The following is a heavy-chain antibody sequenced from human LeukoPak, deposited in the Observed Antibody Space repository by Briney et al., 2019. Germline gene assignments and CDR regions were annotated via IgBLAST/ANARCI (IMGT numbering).Heavy chain of an antibody. J-gene: IGHJ4*02. Sequence: PGGSLRLSCAASGFTFSSYVIHWVRQAPGKGLVWVSCINTDGIDTRYADSVKGRFTISRDNAKNTVYLQMNSLRAEDTALYFCARGLSVGVAYGDYWGQGTLVTVSS. V-gene: IGHV3-74*01. D-gene: IGHD3-3*01. CDR2: INTDGIDT. CDR3: ARGLSVGVAYGDY. CDR1: GFTFSSYV.